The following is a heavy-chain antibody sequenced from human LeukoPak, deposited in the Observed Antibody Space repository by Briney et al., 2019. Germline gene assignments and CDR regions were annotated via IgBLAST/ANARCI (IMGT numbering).Heavy chain of an antibody. Sequence: SETLSLTCTVSGGSISSYYWSWIRQPPGKRLEWIGYIYYSGSTNYNPSLKSRVTMSVDTSKNQFSLKLSSVTAADTAVYYCARDSPDYFDYWGQGTLVTVSS. CDR2: IYYSGST. J-gene: IGHJ4*02. CDR3: ARDSPDYFDY. CDR1: GGSISSYY. V-gene: IGHV4-59*12.